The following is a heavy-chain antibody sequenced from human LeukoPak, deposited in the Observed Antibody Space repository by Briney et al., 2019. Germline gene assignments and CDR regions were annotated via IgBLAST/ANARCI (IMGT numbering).Heavy chain of an antibody. J-gene: IGHJ4*02. Sequence: PGGSLRLSCAASGFTFSNYGMHWVRQAPGKGLEWVAVIRYVGSDKYYADSVKSRFTISRDNSQNTMYLQMNSLRAEDTAVYYCARENDYALDYWGQGTLVTVSS. CDR1: GFTFSNYG. CDR3: ARENDYALDY. V-gene: IGHV3-30*12. D-gene: IGHD4-17*01. CDR2: IRYVGSDK.